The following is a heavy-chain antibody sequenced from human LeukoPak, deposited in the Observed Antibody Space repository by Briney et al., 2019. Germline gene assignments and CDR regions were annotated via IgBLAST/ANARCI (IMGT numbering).Heavy chain of an antibody. J-gene: IGHJ3*02. V-gene: IGHV3-33*01. Sequence: GGSLRLSCAASGFTFSSYGMHWVRQAPGKGLEWVAVIWYDGGNKYYADSVKGRFTISRDNSKNTLYLQMNSLRAEDTAVYYCARDRIPRITISHAFDIWGQGTMVTVSS. CDR2: IWYDGGNK. D-gene: IGHD3-10*01. CDR3: ARDRIPRITISHAFDI. CDR1: GFTFSSYG.